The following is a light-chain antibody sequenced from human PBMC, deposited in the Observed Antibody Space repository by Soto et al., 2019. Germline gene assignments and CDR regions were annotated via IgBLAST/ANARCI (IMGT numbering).Light chain of an antibody. V-gene: IGLV2-14*01. CDR3: SSFTRSTPLPV. CDR1: SSDVGGYNY. Sequence: QSVLTQPASVSGSPGQSITISCTGTSSDVGGYNYVSWYQQHPGKAPKLMIYDVSNRPSGVSNRFSGSKSGNTASLTISGLLAENEAVYYRSSFTRSTPLPVFGPGTKV. J-gene: IGLJ1*01. CDR2: DVS.